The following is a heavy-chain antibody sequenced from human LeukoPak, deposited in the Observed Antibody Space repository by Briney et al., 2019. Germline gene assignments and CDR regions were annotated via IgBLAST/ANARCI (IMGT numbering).Heavy chain of an antibody. V-gene: IGHV3-21*01. D-gene: IGHD5-24*01. Sequence: GGSLRLSCAASGFTFSSYSMNWVRQAPGKGLEWVSSISSSSSYIYYADSVKGRFTISRDNAKNSLYLQMNSLRAEDTAVYYCARDVGGNGYNFDYWGQGTLVTVSS. CDR2: ISSSSSYI. J-gene: IGHJ4*02. CDR3: ARDVGGNGYNFDY. CDR1: GFTFSSYS.